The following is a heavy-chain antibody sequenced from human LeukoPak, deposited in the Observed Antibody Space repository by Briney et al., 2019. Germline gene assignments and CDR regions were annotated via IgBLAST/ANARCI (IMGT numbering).Heavy chain of an antibody. D-gene: IGHD3-10*01. Sequence: PSETLSLTCTVSGYSISSGYYWGWIRPPPGKGLEWIGSIYHSGSTNYNPSLKSRVTIPVDTSKNQFSLKLSSVTAADTAVYYGARAMVRGVISWGQGTLVTVSS. CDR3: ARAMVRGVIS. CDR1: GYSISSGYY. CDR2: IYHSGST. V-gene: IGHV4-38-2*02. J-gene: IGHJ4*02.